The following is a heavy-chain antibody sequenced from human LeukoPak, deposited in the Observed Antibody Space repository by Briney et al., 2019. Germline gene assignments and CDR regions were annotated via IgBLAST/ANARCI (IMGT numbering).Heavy chain of an antibody. CDR1: GFTFSSYS. D-gene: IGHD3-22*01. J-gene: IGHJ6*03. Sequence: GGSLRLSCAASGFTFSSYSMHWLRQAPGQGLEWVAFTRYDGSNKYYADSVKVRFTISRDNSKNTLYLQMNRLRAEDTAVYYCAKDGGGYYPSYYYYMDVWGKGTTVTISS. CDR3: AKDGGGYYPSYYYYMDV. V-gene: IGHV3-30*02. CDR2: TRYDGSNK.